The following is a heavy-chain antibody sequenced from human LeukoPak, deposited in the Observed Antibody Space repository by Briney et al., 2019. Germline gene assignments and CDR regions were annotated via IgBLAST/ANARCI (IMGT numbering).Heavy chain of an antibody. V-gene: IGHV3-23*01. J-gene: IGHJ3*02. Sequence: GGSLRLSCAASGFTFSRYAMSWVRQAPGKGLEWVSTFGNSAHYADSVKGRFTISRDNSKNTLYLQMNSLRADDTAVYYCARRPPYYYDSSGYPGQHAFDIWGQGTMVTVSS. CDR3: ARRPPYYYDSSGYPGQHAFDI. CDR2: FGNSA. D-gene: IGHD3-22*01. CDR1: GFTFSRYA.